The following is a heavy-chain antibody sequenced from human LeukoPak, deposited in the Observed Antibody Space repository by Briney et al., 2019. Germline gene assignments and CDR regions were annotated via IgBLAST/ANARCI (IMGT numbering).Heavy chain of an antibody. CDR1: GFTFDDYA. CDR3: AKADQWLVQDNYLDY. D-gene: IGHD6-19*01. J-gene: IGHJ4*02. Sequence: GGSLRLSCAASGFTFDDYAMHWVRQAPGKGLEWVSGISWNSGSIGYADSVKGRFTISRDNAKNSLYLQMNSLRAEDTALYYCAKADQWLVQDNYLDYWGKGTLVTVSS. V-gene: IGHV3-9*01. CDR2: ISWNSGSI.